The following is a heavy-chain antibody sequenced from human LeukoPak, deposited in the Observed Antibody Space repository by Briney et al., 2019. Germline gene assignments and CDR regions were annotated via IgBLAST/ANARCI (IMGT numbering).Heavy chain of an antibody. J-gene: IGHJ4*02. V-gene: IGHV3-43D*04. CDR2: ISWDGGST. D-gene: IGHD5-12*01. Sequence: GGSLRLSCAASGFTFDDYAMHWVRQAPGKGLEWVSLISWDGGSTYYADSVKGRFTISRDNSKNSLYVQMNSLRAEDTALCYCAKGSIGYATDGYFDFWGQGTLVTVSS. CDR1: GFTFDDYA. CDR3: AKGSIGYATDGYFDF.